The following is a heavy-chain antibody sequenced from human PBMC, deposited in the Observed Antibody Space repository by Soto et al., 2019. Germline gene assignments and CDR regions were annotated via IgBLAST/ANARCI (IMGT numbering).Heavy chain of an antibody. CDR1: GFTFNNFW. V-gene: IGHV3-74*01. CDR2: INTDGSVT. J-gene: IGHJ4*02. CDR3: ARQTGLGATNY. Sequence: PGGSLRLSCAGSGFTFNNFWMHWVRQAPGKGLVWVARINTDGSVTSHADSVKGRFTISRDNAKSTLYLQMNSLRAEDSARYYCARQTGLGATNYWGRGTLVTVYS. D-gene: IGHD1-26*01.